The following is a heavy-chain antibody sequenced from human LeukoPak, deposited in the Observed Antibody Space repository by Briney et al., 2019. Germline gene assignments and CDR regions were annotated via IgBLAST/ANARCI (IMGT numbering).Heavy chain of an antibody. CDR2: ISSSGSTI. Sequence: GGSLRLSCAASGFTFSDYYMSWIRQAPGKGLEWVSYISSSGSTIYYAGSVKGRFTISRDNAKNSLYLQMNSLRAEDTAVYYCARGGYCSSTSCYKDYYYGMDVWGQGTTVTVSS. D-gene: IGHD2-2*02. V-gene: IGHV3-11*01. J-gene: IGHJ6*02. CDR3: ARGGYCSSTSCYKDYYYGMDV. CDR1: GFTFSDYY.